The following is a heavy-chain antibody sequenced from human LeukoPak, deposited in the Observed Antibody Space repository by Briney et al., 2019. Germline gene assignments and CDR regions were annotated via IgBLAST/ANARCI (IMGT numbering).Heavy chain of an antibody. CDR3: SRWMATPDKPFDY. CDR1: GFTVSRKY. Sequence: GGSLRLSCAASGFTVSRKYLSWVRQASGKGLQWVGRILSKAKSYATAYDVSVQGRFTISRDDSRNTVYLQMNSLKAEDTAVYYCSRWMATPDKPFDYWGQGTLVTVSS. J-gene: IGHJ4*02. CDR2: ILSKAKSYAT. V-gene: IGHV3-73*01. D-gene: IGHD5-24*01.